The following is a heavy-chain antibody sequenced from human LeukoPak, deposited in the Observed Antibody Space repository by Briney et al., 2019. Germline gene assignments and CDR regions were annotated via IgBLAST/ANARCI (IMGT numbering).Heavy chain of an antibody. CDR3: ARGLSPPTDI. Sequence: ASVKVSCKASGYTFTEYYMHWVRQAPGQGLEWMGWMNPNSGNTGYAQKFQGRVTITRNTSISTAYMELSSLRSEDTAVYYCARGLSPPTDIWGQGTMVTVSS. CDR1: GYTFTEYY. CDR2: MNPNSGNT. J-gene: IGHJ3*02. V-gene: IGHV1-8*03.